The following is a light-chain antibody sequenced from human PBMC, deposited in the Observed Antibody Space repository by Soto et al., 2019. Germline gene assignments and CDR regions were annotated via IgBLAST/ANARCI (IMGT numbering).Light chain of an antibody. V-gene: IGLV2-23*01. Sequence: QSALTQPASVSGSPGQSITISCTGTSSDVGRYNLVSWYQQHPGKAPKLMIYEGTERPSGVSNRFSASKSANTASLTISVLQAEEEAHYHCSSYAGSGTFVFGGGTKLTVL. CDR1: SSDVGRYNL. CDR3: SSYAGSGTFV. CDR2: EGT. J-gene: IGLJ2*01.